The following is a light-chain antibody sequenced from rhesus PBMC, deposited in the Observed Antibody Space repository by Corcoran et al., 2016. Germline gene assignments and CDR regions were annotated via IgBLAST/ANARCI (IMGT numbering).Light chain of an antibody. V-gene: IGKV3-31*02. Sequence: EIVMTQSPATLSLSPGETATISCRTSQRVRSYLAWYQQTPGKAPRLLIYGASSRATGSPDRFRGSGSGTDFTLTISSLEPEDFAVYYCQETSKLYSCGQGTKVEIK. J-gene: IGKJ2*01. CDR1: QRVRSY. CDR3: QETSKLYS. CDR2: GAS.